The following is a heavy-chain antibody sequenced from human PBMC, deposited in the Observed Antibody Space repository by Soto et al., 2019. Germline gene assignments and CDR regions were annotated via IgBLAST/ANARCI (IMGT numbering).Heavy chain of an antibody. CDR1: GYTFTGHY. V-gene: IGHV1-2*02. Sequence: ASVKVSCKASGYTFTGHYIHWVRQAPEQGPEWMGEIGPESGATRYAQKFQGRVTMTRDMSITTVYMELNNLSPDDTAVYYCARSSDIVLMIYATFDSWGQGTLVTISS. D-gene: IGHD2-8*01. J-gene: IGHJ4*02. CDR2: IGPESGAT. CDR3: ARSSDIVLMIYATFDS.